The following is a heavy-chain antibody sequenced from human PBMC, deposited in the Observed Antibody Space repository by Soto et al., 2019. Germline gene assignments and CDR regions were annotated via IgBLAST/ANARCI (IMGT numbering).Heavy chain of an antibody. CDR2: MNPNSGNT. CDR3: ARGRGKTTVYYYYGMDV. Sequence: ASVKVSCKASGYTFTSYDINCVRQATGQGLEWMGWMNPNSGNTGYAQKFQGRVTMTRNTSISTAYMELSSLRSEDTAVYYCARGRGKTTVYYYYGMDVWGQGTTVTVSS. J-gene: IGHJ6*02. D-gene: IGHD4-17*01. V-gene: IGHV1-8*01. CDR1: GYTFTSYD.